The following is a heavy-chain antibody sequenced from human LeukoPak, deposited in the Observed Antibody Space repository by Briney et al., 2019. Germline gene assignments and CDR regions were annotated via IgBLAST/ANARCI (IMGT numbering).Heavy chain of an antibody. D-gene: IGHD6-19*01. CDR2: IGTSGNTI. Sequence: GGSPRLSCAASGFTFSGYIMNWVRQAPGKGLEWVSFIGTSGNTIYYADSVKGRFTGSRDNAKNSLFLQMNSLRAEDTAVYYCARDQWLDYWGQGTLVTVSS. CDR1: GFTFSGYI. J-gene: IGHJ4*02. CDR3: ARDQWLDY. V-gene: IGHV3-48*01.